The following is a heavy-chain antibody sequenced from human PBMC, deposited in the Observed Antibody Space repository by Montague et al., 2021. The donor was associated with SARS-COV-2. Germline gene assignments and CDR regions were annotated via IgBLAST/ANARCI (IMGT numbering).Heavy chain of an antibody. J-gene: IGHJ6*02. CDR3: ARVRYYGSGTSLGMDV. D-gene: IGHD3-10*01. CDR1: GGSFSGYY. Sequence: SETRSLTCAVYGGSFSGYYWSWIRQPPGKGLEWIGEINHSGSTNYNPSLKSRVTISVDTSKNQLSLKLSSVTAADTAVYYCARVRYYGSGTSLGMDVWGQGTTVAVSS. CDR2: INHSGST. V-gene: IGHV4-34*01.